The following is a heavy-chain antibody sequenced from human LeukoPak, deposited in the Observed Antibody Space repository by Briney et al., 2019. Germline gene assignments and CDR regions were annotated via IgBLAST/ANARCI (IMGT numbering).Heavy chain of an antibody. CDR3: ASPQG. V-gene: IGHV3-64*02. Sequence: GGSLRLSCAASGFTFSSYAIHCVRQAPGTRLEFVSLISHNGGSTFYAESVKGRFTISRDNSKNTLYLQMGSLGAEDMAVYYCASPQGWGRGTMVTVSS. CDR1: GFTFSSYA. CDR2: ISHNGGST. J-gene: IGHJ3*01.